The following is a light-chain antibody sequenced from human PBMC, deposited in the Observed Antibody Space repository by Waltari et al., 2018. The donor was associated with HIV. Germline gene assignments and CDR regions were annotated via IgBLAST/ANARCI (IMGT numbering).Light chain of an antibody. Sequence: QSVLTQPPSVSGAPGQRVTISCTGSSSNIGADYAVHWYQQLPGTAPKLLIYGYNNRPSWGPDRFSGSKSGTSASLAITGLQAEDEADYYCQSYDSSLSAVLFGGGTKLTVL. CDR3: QSYDSSLSAVL. CDR1: SSNIGADYA. J-gene: IGLJ2*01. V-gene: IGLV1-40*01. CDR2: GYN.